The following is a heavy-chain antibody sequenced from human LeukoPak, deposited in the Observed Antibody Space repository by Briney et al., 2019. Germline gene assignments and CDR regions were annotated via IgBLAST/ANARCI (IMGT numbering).Heavy chain of an antibody. CDR2: VNGDGSTT. CDR3: TRAMYTSSSLFDY. V-gene: IGHV3-74*01. D-gene: IGHD6-6*01. J-gene: IGHJ4*02. CDR1: GFTFSSYW. Sequence: PGGSLRLSCAGSGFTFSSYWMHWVRQAPGKGLVWVSRVNGDGSTTNYADSVKGRFTISRDNAENTLYLQMNSLRAEDTAVYYCTRAMYTSSSLFDYWGQGTPVTVSS.